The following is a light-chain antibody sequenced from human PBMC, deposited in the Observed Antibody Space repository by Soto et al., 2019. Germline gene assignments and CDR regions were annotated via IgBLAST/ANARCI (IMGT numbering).Light chain of an antibody. V-gene: IGKV1-5*01. CDR2: DAS. Sequence: DIQMTQSPSTLSASVGDRVAITCRASQSISNRLAWYQQKPGKAPKALIYDASSLESGVPSRFSGSGSGTEFTLTISSLQPDDFATYYCQQYNSYSRGSFGQGTRLEI. CDR1: QSISNR. J-gene: IGKJ5*01. CDR3: QQYNSYSRGS.